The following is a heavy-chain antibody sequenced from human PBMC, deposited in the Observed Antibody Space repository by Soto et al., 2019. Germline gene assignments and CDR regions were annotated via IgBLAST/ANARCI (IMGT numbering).Heavy chain of an antibody. V-gene: IGHV3-23*01. CDR3: AIYIPGVRYYVMDV. CDR2: IGESGTPT. J-gene: IGHJ6*02. Sequence: GGSLRLSCAASGFTFSSYAMKWVRQAPGKGLEWVSLIGESGTPTYYADSVKGRFTISRDNSGNTLFLEMYSLRAEDTAVYYYAIYIPGVRYYVMDVWGQGTTVTVSS. CDR1: GFTFSSYA. D-gene: IGHD2-2*01.